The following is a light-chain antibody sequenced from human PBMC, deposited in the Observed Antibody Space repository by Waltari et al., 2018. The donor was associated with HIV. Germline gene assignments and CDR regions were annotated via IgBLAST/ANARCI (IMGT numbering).Light chain of an antibody. Sequence: SNELTPPPSLSVSPGQTATLTCPGVALSIQYGSWYQQKPGQAPVLVIYKDSERSSGIPERFSGSSSGTTVTLTISGAQAEDEAAYFCQSTDRSGSYIIFGGGTKLTVL. CDR2: KDS. V-gene: IGLV3-25*03. CDR3: QSTDRSGSYII. J-gene: IGLJ2*01. CDR1: ALSIQY.